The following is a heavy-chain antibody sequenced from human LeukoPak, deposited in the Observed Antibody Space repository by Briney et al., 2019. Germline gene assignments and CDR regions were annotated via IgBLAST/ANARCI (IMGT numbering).Heavy chain of an antibody. CDR3: ATDLPTTPDYFDY. CDR1: GYTFTSYG. D-gene: IGHD1-26*01. V-gene: IGHV1-18*01. J-gene: IGHJ4*02. CDR2: ISCYNDNT. Sequence: ASVKVSCKASGYTFTSYGISWVRQAPGQGLEWMGWISCYNDNTNYAQKFQGRVTMTTDTSTSTAYMELRSLTSDDTAVYYCATDLPTTPDYFDYWGQGTLVTVSS.